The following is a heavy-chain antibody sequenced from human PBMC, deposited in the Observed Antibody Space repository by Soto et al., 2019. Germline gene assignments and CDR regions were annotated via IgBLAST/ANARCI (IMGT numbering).Heavy chain of an antibody. Sequence: PSETLSLTCTVSGGSVSGGNHYWSWIRQPPGKGLEWIGYIYDSGSNNYSPSLKSRVTISEDTSKNQFSLKLRSVTAADTAVYYCAKYHSNGDGGWFDPWGQGTLVTVSS. CDR1: GGSVSGGNHY. J-gene: IGHJ5*02. D-gene: IGHD3-22*01. CDR3: AKYHSNGDGGWFDP. CDR2: IYDSGSN. V-gene: IGHV4-61*01.